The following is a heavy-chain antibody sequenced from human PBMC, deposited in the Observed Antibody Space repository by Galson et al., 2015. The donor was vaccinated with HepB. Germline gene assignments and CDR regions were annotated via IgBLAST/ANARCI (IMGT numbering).Heavy chain of an antibody. Sequence: QSGAEVKKPGESLRISCKGSGYGFTGYWINWVRQMPGKGLEWMGRIDPSDSYTDYSPSFQGHVPISSDKSISTAYLQWGSLQTSDTAMYYCARSKDIVIVPSLDPWGQGTLVIVSS. CDR1: GYGFTGYW. CDR2: IDPSDSYT. V-gene: IGHV5-10-1*01. D-gene: IGHD2/OR15-2a*01. J-gene: IGHJ5*02. CDR3: ARSKDIVIVPSLDP.